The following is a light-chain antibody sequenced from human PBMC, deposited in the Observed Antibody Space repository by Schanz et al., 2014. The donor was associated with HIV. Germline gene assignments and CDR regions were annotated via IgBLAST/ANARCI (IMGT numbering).Light chain of an antibody. CDR1: QSISSW. CDR2: KAS. J-gene: IGKJ2*01. V-gene: IGKV1-5*03. Sequence: DIQMTQSPSTLSASVGDRVTITCRASQSISSWLAWYQQKPGKVPKLLIFKASSLESGVPSRFSGSGSGTTFTLTISSLQPDDFATYYCQQYNRYSATFGPGTNLELK. CDR3: QQYNRYSAT.